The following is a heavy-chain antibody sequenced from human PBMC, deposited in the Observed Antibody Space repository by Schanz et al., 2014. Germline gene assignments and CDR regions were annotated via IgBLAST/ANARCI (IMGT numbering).Heavy chain of an antibody. CDR3: AKGMGYCSGGTCYDYYYYGLDV. CDR1: GFTLSSYA. D-gene: IGHD2-15*01. CDR2: ISHSGGSK. V-gene: IGHV3-23*01. J-gene: IGHJ6*02. Sequence: EVQLLESGGGLVQPGRSLRLSCAAYGFTLSSYAMHWVRQAPGKGLEWVSSISHSGGSKYYADSVKGRFTISRDNSENTLYLQMNSLSADDTAVFYCAKGMGYCSGGTCYDYYYYGLDVWGQGTTVTVSS.